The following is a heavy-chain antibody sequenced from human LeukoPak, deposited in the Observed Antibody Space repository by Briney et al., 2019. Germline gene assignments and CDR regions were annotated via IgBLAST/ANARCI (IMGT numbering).Heavy chain of an antibody. CDR1: GGSISSGGYY. CDR3: ARATTVVTPGPVPQYYFDY. CDR2: IYHSGST. V-gene: IGHV4-30-2*01. D-gene: IGHD4-23*01. Sequence: SETLSLTCTVSGGSISSGGYYWSWIRQPPGKGLEWIGYIYHSGSTYYNPSLKSRVTISVDRSKNQFSLKLSSVTAADTAVYYCARATTVVTPGPVPQYYFDYWGQGTLVTVSS. J-gene: IGHJ4*02.